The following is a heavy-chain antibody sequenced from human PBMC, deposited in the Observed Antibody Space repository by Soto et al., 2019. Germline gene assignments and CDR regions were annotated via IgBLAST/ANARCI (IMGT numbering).Heavy chain of an antibody. CDR3: ARDPYCSSTSCYEPRPHWFDS. D-gene: IGHD2-2*01. CDR2: ISYDGSNK. V-gene: IGHV3-30-3*01. CDR1: RFTFSSYA. Sequence: GALRLSCAASRFTFSSYAMHWVRQAPGKGLEWVAVISYDGSNKYYADSVKGRFTISRDNSKNTLYLQMNSLRAEDTAVYYCARDPYCSSTSCYEPRPHWFDSWGQGTLVTVSS. J-gene: IGHJ5*01.